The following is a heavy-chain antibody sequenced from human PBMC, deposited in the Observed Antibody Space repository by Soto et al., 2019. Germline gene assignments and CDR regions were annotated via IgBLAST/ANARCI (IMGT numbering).Heavy chain of an antibody. CDR3: ARGPYHYDSSGYYNY. D-gene: IGHD3-22*01. Sequence: SETLSLSCTVSGGSISSSSNYWGWIRQPPGKGLEWIGSIYYSGSTYYNPSLKSRVTISVDTSKNQFSLKLSSVTAADTAVYYCARGPYHYDSSGYYNYWGQGTLVT. J-gene: IGHJ4*02. V-gene: IGHV4-39*01. CDR2: IYYSGST. CDR1: GGSISSSSNY.